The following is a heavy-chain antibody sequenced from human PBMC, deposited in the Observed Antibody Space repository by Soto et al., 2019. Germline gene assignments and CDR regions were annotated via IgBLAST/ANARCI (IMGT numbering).Heavy chain of an antibody. Sequence: QVQLLESGPGLVKPSQTLSLTCSVSGDSISTVDYFWAWIRQPPGQALEYIGYIYKSATTYYNPSFESRVAISLDTSKSQFSLNVTSGTAVDTAVYFCARGRYCLTGRCFPNWFDSWGQGTLVSVSS. CDR2: IYKSATT. D-gene: IGHD2-15*01. V-gene: IGHV4-30-4*01. J-gene: IGHJ5*01. CDR1: GDSISTVDYF. CDR3: ARGRYCLTGRCFPNWFDS.